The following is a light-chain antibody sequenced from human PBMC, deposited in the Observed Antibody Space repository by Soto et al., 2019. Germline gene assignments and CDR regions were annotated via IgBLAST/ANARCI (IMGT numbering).Light chain of an antibody. CDR3: QHET. V-gene: IGKV3-20*01. CDR1: QSVSSSY. Sequence: EIVLTQSPGTLSLSPGERATLSCRASQSVSSSYLAWYQQKPGQAPRLLIYGASSRATGIPDRFSGSGSGTDFTLTISRLEPDDFAVYYCQHETFGQGTKLEIK. CDR2: GAS. J-gene: IGKJ2*01.